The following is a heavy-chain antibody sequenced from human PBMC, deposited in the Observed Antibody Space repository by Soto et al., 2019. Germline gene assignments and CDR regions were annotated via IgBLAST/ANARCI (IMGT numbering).Heavy chain of an antibody. CDR1: GFTFSSSA. CDR3: ARDRQGIWFGDPPWV. J-gene: IGHJ4*02. V-gene: IGHV3-30-3*01. Sequence: QVQLVESGGGVVQPGRSLRLSCAAYGFTFSSSAMHWDRQAPGKGLAWVAVISYDGSNKYYADSVKGRFTISRDNSKNTVYLQMNSLRSEDTAVYYCARDRQGIWFGDPPWVWGQGTLVTVSS. D-gene: IGHD3-10*01. CDR2: ISYDGSNK.